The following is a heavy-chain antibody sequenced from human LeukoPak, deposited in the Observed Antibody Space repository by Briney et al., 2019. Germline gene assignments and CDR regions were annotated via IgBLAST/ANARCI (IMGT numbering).Heavy chain of an antibody. Sequence: GGSLRLSCAASGFTFNGHWMTWVRQAPGKGLEWVANIKEDGSGKYYVDSVKGRFTISRDNAKNSLYLQMNSLRAEDTAVYYCARGAQSSGYLFDYWGQGTLVTVSS. D-gene: IGHD3-22*01. J-gene: IGHJ4*02. CDR2: IKEDGSGK. CDR1: GFTFNGHW. CDR3: ARGAQSSGYLFDY. V-gene: IGHV3-7*01.